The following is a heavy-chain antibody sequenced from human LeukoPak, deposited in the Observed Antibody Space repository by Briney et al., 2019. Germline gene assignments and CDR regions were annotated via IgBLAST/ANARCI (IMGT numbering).Heavy chain of an antibody. J-gene: IGHJ6*03. CDR3: ARERGIDYGDSGYMDV. Sequence: ASVKVSCKASGYTFTGYYMHWVRQAPGQGLEWMGWISAYNGNTDYAQKLQGRVTMTTDTSTSTAYMELRSLRSDDTAVYYCARERGIDYGDSGYMDVWGKGTTVTVSS. CDR2: ISAYNGNT. V-gene: IGHV1-18*04. CDR1: GYTFTGYY. D-gene: IGHD4-17*01.